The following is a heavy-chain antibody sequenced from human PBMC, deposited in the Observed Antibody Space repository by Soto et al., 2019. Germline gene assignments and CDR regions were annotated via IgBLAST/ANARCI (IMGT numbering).Heavy chain of an antibody. J-gene: IGHJ4*02. CDR3: ATSSGWYLFDY. D-gene: IGHD6-19*01. CDR1: GFTFSSYA. V-gene: IGHV3-30-3*01. CDR2: ISYDGSNK. Sequence: GGSLRLSCAASGFTFSSYAMHWVRQAPGKGLEWVAVISYDGSNKYYADSVKGRFTISRDNSKNTLYLQMNSLRAEDTAVYYCATSSGWYLFDYWGQGTLVTVSS.